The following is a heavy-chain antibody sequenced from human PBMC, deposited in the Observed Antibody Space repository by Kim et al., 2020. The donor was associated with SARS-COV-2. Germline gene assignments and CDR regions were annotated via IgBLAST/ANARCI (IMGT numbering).Heavy chain of an antibody. CDR2: IYYSGST. J-gene: IGHJ6*02. V-gene: IGHV4-39*01. D-gene: IGHD6-19*01. Sequence: SETLSLTCTVSGGSISSSSYYWGWIRQPPGKGLEWIGSIYYSGSTYYNPSLKSRVTISVDTSKNQFSLKLSSVTAADTAVYYCARLRVSAVAGIPLYYYYGMDVWGQGTTVTVSS. CDR3: ARLRVSAVAGIPLYYYYGMDV. CDR1: GGSISSSSYY.